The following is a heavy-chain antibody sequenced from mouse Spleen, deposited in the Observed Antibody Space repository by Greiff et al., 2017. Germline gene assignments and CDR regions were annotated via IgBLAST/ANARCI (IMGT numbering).Heavy chain of an antibody. Sequence: EVKVVESGGGLVKPGGSLKLSCAASGFAFSSYDMSWVRQTPEKRLEWVATISSGGSYTYYPDSVKGRFTISRDNARNTLYLQMSSLRSEDTALYYCASLDSSGYPYWGQGTLVTVSA. V-gene: IGHV5-9*02. CDR2: ISSGGSYT. CDR1: GFAFSSYD. J-gene: IGHJ3*01. D-gene: IGHD3-2*01. CDR3: ASLDSSGYPY.